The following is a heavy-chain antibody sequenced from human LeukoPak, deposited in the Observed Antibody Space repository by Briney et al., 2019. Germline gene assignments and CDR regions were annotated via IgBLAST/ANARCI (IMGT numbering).Heavy chain of an antibody. CDR2: MHNGVHT. Sequence: SETLSLTCTVPGDSINNYFWSWIRRPPGKGLEWIGYMHNGVHTNYNPSLKSRVTISGDTSKNQLSQKLTSVTAADTAVYYCAATIRRDYGDTILVYWGEGTLVTVSS. V-gene: IGHV4-59*01. CDR1: GDSINNYF. CDR3: AATIRRDYGDTILVY. D-gene: IGHD4/OR15-4a*01. J-gene: IGHJ4*02.